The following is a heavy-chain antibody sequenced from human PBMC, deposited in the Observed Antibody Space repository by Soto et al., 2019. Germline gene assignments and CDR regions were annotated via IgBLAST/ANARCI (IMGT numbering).Heavy chain of an antibody. Sequence: NPSETLSLTCTVSGGSISSYYWSWIRQPAGKGLEWIGRIYTSGSTNYNPSLKSRVTMSVGTSKNQFSLKLSSVTAADTAVYYCARDRRGVRGVTTFDYWGQGTLVTVSS. D-gene: IGHD3-10*01. J-gene: IGHJ4*02. V-gene: IGHV4-4*07. CDR2: IYTSGST. CDR3: ARDRRGVRGVTTFDY. CDR1: GGSISSYY.